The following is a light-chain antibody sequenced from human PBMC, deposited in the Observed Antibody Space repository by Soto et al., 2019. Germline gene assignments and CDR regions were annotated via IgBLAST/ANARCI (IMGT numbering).Light chain of an antibody. Sequence: QSVLTQPASVSGSPGQSITISCTGTSSDVGGYNYVSWYQQHPGKAPKLMIYDVSNRPSGVSNRFSGSKSGNTASLTISGLQAEDEADYHCSSSTSSSTHVVFGGGTKLTVL. V-gene: IGLV2-14*01. CDR3: SSSTSSSTHVV. J-gene: IGLJ2*01. CDR2: DVS. CDR1: SSDVGGYNY.